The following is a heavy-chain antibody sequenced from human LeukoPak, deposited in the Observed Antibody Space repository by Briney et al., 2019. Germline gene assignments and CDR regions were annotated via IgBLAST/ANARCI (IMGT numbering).Heavy chain of an antibody. CDR1: GGSISSYY. CDR2: IYYSGST. Sequence: ASETLSLTCTVSGGSISSYYWSWIRQPPGKGLEWIGYIYYSGSTNYNPSLKSRVTMSVDTSKNQFSLKLSSVTAADTAVYYCARVDSSNWYDSRGYFDYWGQGTLVTVSS. CDR3: ARVDSSNWYDSRGYFDY. J-gene: IGHJ4*02. V-gene: IGHV4-59*01. D-gene: IGHD6-13*01.